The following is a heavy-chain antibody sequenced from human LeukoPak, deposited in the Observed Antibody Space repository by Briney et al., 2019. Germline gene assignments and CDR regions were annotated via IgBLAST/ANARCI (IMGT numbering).Heavy chain of an antibody. CDR3: ARGRIAPAGWFDP. J-gene: IGHJ5*02. CDR1: GGSINSGGFY. CDR2: IYYSGST. Sequence: PSQTLSLTCTVSGGSINSGGFYWTWIRQHPGKGLEWIGYIYYSGSTYYNPSLKSRVTISVDTSKNQFSLKLSSVTAADTAVYYCARGRIAPAGWFDPWGQGTLVTVSS. V-gene: IGHV4-30-4*01. D-gene: IGHD2-21*01.